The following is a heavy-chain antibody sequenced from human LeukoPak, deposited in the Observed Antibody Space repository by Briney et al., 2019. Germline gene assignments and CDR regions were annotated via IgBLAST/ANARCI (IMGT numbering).Heavy chain of an antibody. J-gene: IGHJ6*03. Sequence: PGGSLRIPCAASGFTFRDYAMTWVRQAPGKGLVWVAAINGRGTRSYYADSAKGRFTISRDNSKNTLHLQMNSLRVEDAAVYYCARDKYGDQIIYSYYYMAVWGKGSTVTVSS. CDR1: GFTFRDYA. D-gene: IGHD4-17*01. CDR3: ARDKYGDQIIYSYYYMAV. V-gene: IGHV3-23*01. CDR2: INGRGTRS.